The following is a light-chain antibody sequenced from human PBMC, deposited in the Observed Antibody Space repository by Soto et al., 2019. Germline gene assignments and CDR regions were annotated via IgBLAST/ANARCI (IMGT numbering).Light chain of an antibody. V-gene: IGKV1-5*01. Sequence: DLQMTQSPSTLSASVGDIVTITFRASQSISSWLAWYQQKPGRAPNLLIYSASTLHSGVPSRFSGTKSATDFTLTITSLQPEDFATYYCQQFYSAPITFGQGTRLEIK. CDR1: QSISSW. J-gene: IGKJ5*01. CDR2: SAS. CDR3: QQFYSAPIT.